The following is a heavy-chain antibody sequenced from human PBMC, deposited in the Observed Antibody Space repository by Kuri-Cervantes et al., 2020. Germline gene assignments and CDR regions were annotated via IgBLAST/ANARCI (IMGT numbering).Heavy chain of an antibody. V-gene: IGHV4-59*01. D-gene: IGHD3-16*02. J-gene: IGHJ3*02. CDR2: IYYSGST. CDR3: ARRSLIGVIRDAFDI. CDR1: GGSISSYY. Sequence: ESLKISCTVSGGSISSYYWSWIRQPPGKGLEWIGYIYYSGSTNYNPSLKSRVTISLDTPKNQFSLKLSSVTAADTAMYYCARRSLIGVIRDAFDIWGQGTMVTVSS.